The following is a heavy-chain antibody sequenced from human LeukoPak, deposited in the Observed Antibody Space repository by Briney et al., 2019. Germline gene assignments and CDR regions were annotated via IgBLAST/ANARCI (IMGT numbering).Heavy chain of an antibody. Sequence: GGSLRLSCAASGFTFSSYAMSWVRQAPGKGLEWVSVISGSGGSTYYADSVKGRFTISRDNSKNTLYLQMNSLRAEDTAVYYCAKDMDYYTPLFVPLFDYWGQGTLVTVSS. V-gene: IGHV3-23*01. J-gene: IGHJ4*02. CDR3: AKDMDYYTPLFVPLFDY. D-gene: IGHD1-26*01. CDR2: ISGSGGST. CDR1: GFTFSSYA.